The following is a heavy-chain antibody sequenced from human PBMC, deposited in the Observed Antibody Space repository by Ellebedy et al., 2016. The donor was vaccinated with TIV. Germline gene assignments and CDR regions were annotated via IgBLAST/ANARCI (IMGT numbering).Heavy chain of an antibody. D-gene: IGHD1-26*01. CDR3: SRGLVGATRRNDAFDI. J-gene: IGHJ3*02. CDR2: IRGKAYGGTT. CDR1: GFTFGDYA. V-gene: IGHV3-49*03. Sequence: GESLKISCTASGFTFGDYAMTWFRQAPGKGLEWVAFIRGKAYGGTTEYAASVKGRFTISRDDSKSNAYLQMNSLKTEDTAVYYCSRGLVGATRRNDAFDIWGQGTMLTVSS.